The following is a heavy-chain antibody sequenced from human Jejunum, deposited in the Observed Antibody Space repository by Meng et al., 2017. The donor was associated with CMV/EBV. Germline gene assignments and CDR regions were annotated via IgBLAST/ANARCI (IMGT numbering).Heavy chain of an antibody. CDR1: EFTFCDYA. D-gene: IGHD4-11*01. J-gene: IGHJ4*02. CDR2: IRSKAYGGTT. CDR3: TRGAYNY. V-gene: IGHV3-49*04. Sequence: SCPASEFTFCDYAMGWVRQAPGKGLEWVVFIRSKAYGGTTEYAASVKGRFTISRDDSKSIAYLQMNSLKTEDTAVYYCTRGAYNYWGQGTRVTVSS.